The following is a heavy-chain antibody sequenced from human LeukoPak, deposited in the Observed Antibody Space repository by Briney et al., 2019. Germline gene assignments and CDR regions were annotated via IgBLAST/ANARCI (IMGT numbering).Heavy chain of an antibody. V-gene: IGHV3-7*03. CDR1: GFTFSSRDW. Sequence: GGSLRLSCVASGFTFSSRDWMTWVRQAPGKGLEWVANIKQDGSEKNYVDSVKGRFTISRDNAKNSVDLQMNSLRAEDTAVYYCATPLPHGSDPSLYYYYMDVWGKGTPVTISS. D-gene: IGHD3-10*01. CDR3: ATPLPHGSDPSLYYYYMDV. J-gene: IGHJ6*03. CDR2: IKQDGSEK.